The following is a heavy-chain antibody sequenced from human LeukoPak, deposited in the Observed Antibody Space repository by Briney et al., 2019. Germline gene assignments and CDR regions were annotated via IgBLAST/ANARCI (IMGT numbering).Heavy chain of an antibody. J-gene: IGHJ6*03. CDR1: GYTFTSYY. D-gene: IGHD3-10*01. CDR3: ARVDMVRGIIDYYYYMDV. CDR2: MNPNSGNT. V-gene: IGHV1-8*02. Sequence: WASVKVSCKASGYTFTSYYMHWVRQATGQGLEWMGWMNPNSGNTGYAQKFQGRVTMTRNTSISTVYMELSSLRSEDTAVYYCARVDMVRGIIDYYYYMDVWGKGTPVTISS.